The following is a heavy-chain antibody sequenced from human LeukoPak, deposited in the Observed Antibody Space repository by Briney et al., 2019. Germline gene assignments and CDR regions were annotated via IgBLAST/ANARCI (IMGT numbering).Heavy chain of an antibody. CDR1: GFTLSSYA. CDR3: AKAPVTTCSGAYCYPFDY. V-gene: IGHV3-23*01. Sequence: PGGSPRLSCAASGFTLSSYAMSWVRQAPGKGLEWVSAISVSGNTYHADSVKGRFTISRDSSKNTLYLQMNRLRAEDAAVYYCAKAPVTTCSGAYCYPFDYWGQGTLVTVSS. CDR2: ISVSGNT. D-gene: IGHD2-21*01. J-gene: IGHJ4*02.